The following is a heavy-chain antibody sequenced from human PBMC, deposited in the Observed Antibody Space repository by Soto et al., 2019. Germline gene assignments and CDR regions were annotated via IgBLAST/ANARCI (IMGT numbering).Heavy chain of an antibody. J-gene: IGHJ6*02. D-gene: IGHD5-12*01. CDR2: IRSKAYGGTT. CDR1: GFTVGDYA. V-gene: IGHV3-49*03. CDR3: TRSYETTPRTAYGMDV. Sequence: CLGLSCPASGFTVGDYAMSWFRQARGKGLEWVVFIRSKAYGGTTEYAASVKGRFTISRDDSKSIAYLQMNSLKTEDTAVYYCTRSYETTPRTAYGMDVWGQGTTVTVSS.